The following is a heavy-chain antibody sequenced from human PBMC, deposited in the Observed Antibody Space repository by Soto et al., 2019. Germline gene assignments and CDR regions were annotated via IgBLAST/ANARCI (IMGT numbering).Heavy chain of an antibody. Sequence: SVKVSGKASGGYFSSYTLSWVRQAPGQGLEWMGRIIPILGIANYAQKFQGRVTITADKSTSAAYMELSSLRSEDTAVYYCARDPGVRGVIIAQNWFDPWGQETLVTVSS. CDR1: GGYFSSYT. V-gene: IGHV1-69*04. CDR2: IIPILGIA. J-gene: IGHJ5*02. D-gene: IGHD3-10*01. CDR3: ARDPGVRGVIIAQNWFDP.